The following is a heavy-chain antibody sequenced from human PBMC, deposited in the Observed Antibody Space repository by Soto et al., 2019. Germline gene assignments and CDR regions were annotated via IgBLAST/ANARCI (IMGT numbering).Heavy chain of an antibody. CDR1: GFTFSRYT. Sequence: EVQLLESGGGLVQPGGSLRLSCAASGFTFSRYTMSWVRQPPGKGLEWVSAIGGSGVHTYYVDSVKGRFTISRDNSKSTLYLQMNSLRAEDTAAYFCAKGSGAFRPYYFDYWGQGTLVTVSS. V-gene: IGHV3-23*01. D-gene: IGHD3-16*01. CDR3: AKGSGAFRPYYFDY. J-gene: IGHJ4*02. CDR2: IGGSGVHT.